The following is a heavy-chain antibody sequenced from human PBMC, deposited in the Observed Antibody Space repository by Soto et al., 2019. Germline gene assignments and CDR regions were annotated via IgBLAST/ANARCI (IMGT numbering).Heavy chain of an antibody. Sequence: EVQVVESGGALVQPGGSLRLSCAASGFTFSNYWMHWVRQVPGEGLVWVSSINNDGSRTWYADSVRGRIAMSRANSRNLVYLQMNSLRAEDPAVYYCGTTFEYWGQGALVTVSS. D-gene: IGHD1-26*01. J-gene: IGHJ4*02. CDR2: INNDGSRT. CDR3: GTTFEY. V-gene: IGHV3-74*01. CDR1: GFTFSNYW.